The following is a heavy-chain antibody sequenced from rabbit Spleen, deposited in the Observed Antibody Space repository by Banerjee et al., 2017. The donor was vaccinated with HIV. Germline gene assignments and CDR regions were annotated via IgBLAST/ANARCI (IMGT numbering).Heavy chain of an antibody. V-gene: IGHV1S45*01. J-gene: IGHJ4*01. CDR3: ARDLYVYSSGYYAL. CDR2: INAATGKP. D-gene: IGHD1-1*01. CDR1: QFSFSDRDV. Sequence: QEQLVESGGGLVKPEGSLTLTCKASQFSFSDRDVMCWVRQAPGKGLEWIACINAATGKPVYATWAKGRFTISRTSSTTVTLQMTSLTAADTATYFCARDLYVYSSGYYALWGPGTLVTVS.